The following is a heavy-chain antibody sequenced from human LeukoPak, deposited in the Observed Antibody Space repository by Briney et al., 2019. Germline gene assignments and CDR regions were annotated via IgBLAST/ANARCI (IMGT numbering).Heavy chain of an antibody. D-gene: IGHD2-15*01. J-gene: IGHJ4*02. V-gene: IGHV3-53*01. CDR2: MYSGGST. CDR1: GFTVSSNY. CDR3: ASYIGSCTGGRCYPVY. Sequence: PGGSLRLSCADSGFTVSSNYMSWVRQAPGKGLEWVSVMYSGGSTYYADSVKGRFTISRDNSKNTLYLQMNSLRAEDTAVYYCASYIGSCTGGRCYPVYWGQGTLVTVSS.